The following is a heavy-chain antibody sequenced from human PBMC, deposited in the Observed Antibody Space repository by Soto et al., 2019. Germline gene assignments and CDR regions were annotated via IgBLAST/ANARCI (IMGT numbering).Heavy chain of an antibody. V-gene: IGHV1-69*13. CDR3: ARVGYYGSGKNYLDY. CDR2: IIPIFGTA. D-gene: IGHD3-10*01. J-gene: IGHJ4*02. CDR1: GGTFSSYA. Sequence: SVKVSCKASGGTFSSYAISWVRQAPGQGLEWMGGIIPIFGTANYAQKFQGRVTITADESTSTAYMELSSLRSEDTAVYYCARVGYYGSGKNYLDYWGQGTLVTVSS.